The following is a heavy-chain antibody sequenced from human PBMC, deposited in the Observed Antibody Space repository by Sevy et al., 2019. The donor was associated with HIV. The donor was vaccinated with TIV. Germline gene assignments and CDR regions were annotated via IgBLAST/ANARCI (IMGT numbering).Heavy chain of an antibody. CDR1: GYAFTGYY. V-gene: IGHV1-2*06. D-gene: IGHD3-3*01. J-gene: IGHJ6*02. Sequence: ASLKVSCKASGYAFTGYYIHWVRQAPGQGLEWMGRINPISGGTDDSQKFQGRVTMTRDTSISTAYMDVSRLTSDDTAVDYWARAPTDFWTGGMAVWGQGTVVTVSS. CDR2: INPISGGT. CDR3: ARAPTDFWTGGMAV.